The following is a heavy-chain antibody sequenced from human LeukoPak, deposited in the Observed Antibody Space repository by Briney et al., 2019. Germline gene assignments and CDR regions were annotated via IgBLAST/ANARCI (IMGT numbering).Heavy chain of an antibody. D-gene: IGHD3-9*01. Sequence: ASVKVSCKASGYTFTGYYMHWVRQAPGQGLEWMGWINPNSGGTNYAQKFQGRVTMNRDTSISTAYMELSRLRSDDTAVYYCARALRYFDWYTNYWGQGTLVTVSS. CDR2: INPNSGGT. V-gene: IGHV1-2*02. CDR3: ARALRYFDWYTNY. CDR1: GYTFTGYY. J-gene: IGHJ4*02.